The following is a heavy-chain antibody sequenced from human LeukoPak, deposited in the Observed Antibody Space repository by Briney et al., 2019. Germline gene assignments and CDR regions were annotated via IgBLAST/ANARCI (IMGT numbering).Heavy chain of an antibody. J-gene: IGHJ5*02. Sequence: GGSLRLSCAASGFTSDDYAMHWVRQAPGKGLEWVSLISWDGGSTYYADSVKGRFTISRDNSKNSLYLQMNSLRAEDTALYYCAKDIRLGSGWSGWFDPWGQGTLVTVSS. CDR2: ISWDGGST. V-gene: IGHV3-43D*03. CDR3: AKDIRLGSGWSGWFDP. D-gene: IGHD6-19*01. CDR1: GFTSDDYA.